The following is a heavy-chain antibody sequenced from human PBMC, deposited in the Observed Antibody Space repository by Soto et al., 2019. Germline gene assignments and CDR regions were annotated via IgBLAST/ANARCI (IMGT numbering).Heavy chain of an antibody. V-gene: IGHV3-30-3*01. CDR2: ISYDGSNK. Sequence: GGSLRLSCAASGFTFSSYAMHWVRQAPGKGLEWVAVISYDGSNKYYADSVKGRFTISRDNSKNTLYLQMNSLRAEDTAVYYCASDPNYYDSSGYLHYCCQGP. D-gene: IGHD3-22*01. CDR3: ASDPNYYDSSGYLHY. J-gene: IGHJ4*02. CDR1: GFTFSSYA.